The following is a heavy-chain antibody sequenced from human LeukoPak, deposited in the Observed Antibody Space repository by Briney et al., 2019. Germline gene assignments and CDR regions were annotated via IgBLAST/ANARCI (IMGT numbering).Heavy chain of an antibody. CDR3: ARDSSTGGFDY. Sequence: PSETLSLTCTVSGGSISSYYWSWIRQPPGKGLEWIGYIYYSGSTNYNPSLKSRVTISVDTSMNQFSLKLSSVTAADTAVYYCARDSSTGGFDYWGQGTLVTVSS. V-gene: IGHV4-59*01. D-gene: IGHD1-26*01. CDR2: IYYSGST. J-gene: IGHJ4*02. CDR1: GGSISSYY.